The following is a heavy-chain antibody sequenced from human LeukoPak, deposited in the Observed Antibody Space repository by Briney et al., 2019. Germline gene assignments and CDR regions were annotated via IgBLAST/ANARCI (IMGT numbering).Heavy chain of an antibody. Sequence: RTSETLSLTCAVYGGSFSGYYWSWVRQHPGKGLEWIGYIYYSGSTNYNPSFKSRVTISVDTSKNQFSLKLSSVTAADTAVYYCARLRVGAEYYFDHWGQGTLVTVSS. V-gene: IGHV4-59*08. D-gene: IGHD1-26*01. J-gene: IGHJ4*02. CDR3: ARLRVGAEYYFDH. CDR1: GGSFSGYY. CDR2: IYYSGST.